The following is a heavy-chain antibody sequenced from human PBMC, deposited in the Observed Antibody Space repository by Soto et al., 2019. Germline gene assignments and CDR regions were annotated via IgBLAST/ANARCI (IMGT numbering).Heavy chain of an antibody. J-gene: IGHJ4*02. V-gene: IGHV3-33*01. CDR3: ARVISYFELETNFDY. CDR2: IWYDGSNK. Sequence: QVQLVESGGGVVQPGRSLRLSCAASGFTFSSYGMHWVRQAPGKGLEWVAVIWYDGSNKYYADSVKGRFTISRDNSKNTLYLQMNNLRAEDTAVYYCARVISYFELETNFDYWGQGTLVTVSS. CDR1: GFTFSSYG. D-gene: IGHD3-9*01.